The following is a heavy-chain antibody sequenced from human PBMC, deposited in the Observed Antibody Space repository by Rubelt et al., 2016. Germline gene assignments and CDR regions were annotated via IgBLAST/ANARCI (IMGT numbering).Heavy chain of an antibody. V-gene: IGHV1-3*01. D-gene: IGHD4-17*01. CDR1: GYPFATYA. Sequence: QVQLVQSGAEVKRPGASVKVSCKASGYPFATYAMHWVRQAPGQRLEWMGWIDAGNGDTKYSINLQGRVTFTRETSASTAYMELSSRRSEDSAVYYCARFALPAVTTAYYYYALDVWGQGTTVTVSS. J-gene: IGHJ6*02. CDR2: IDAGNGDT. CDR3: ARFALPAVTTAYYYYALDV.